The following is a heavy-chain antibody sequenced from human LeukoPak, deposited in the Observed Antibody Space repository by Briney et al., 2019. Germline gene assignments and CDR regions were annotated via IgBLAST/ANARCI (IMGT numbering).Heavy chain of an antibody. Sequence: ASVKVSCKVSGYTLTELSMHWVRQAPGKGLEWMGGFDPEDGETIYAQKFQGRVTMTEDTSTDTAYMELSSLRSEDTAVYYCARGNGRPGGWDYYYYMDVWGKGTTVTVSS. V-gene: IGHV1-24*01. D-gene: IGHD3-10*01. J-gene: IGHJ6*03. CDR3: ARGNGRPGGWDYYYYMDV. CDR1: GYTLTELS. CDR2: FDPEDGET.